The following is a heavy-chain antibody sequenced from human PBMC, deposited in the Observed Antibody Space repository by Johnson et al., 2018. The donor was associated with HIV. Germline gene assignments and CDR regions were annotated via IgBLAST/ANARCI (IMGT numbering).Heavy chain of an antibody. V-gene: IGHV3-9*01. CDR3: AKDRKFKVGTALGYSGAFDI. Sequence: VQLVESGGKLIQPGGSLRLSCAASEFTVSSNYMSWVRQAPGKGLEWVSVISWNSGSIGYADSVKGRFTISRDNAKNSLYLQMYSLRAEDTALYYCAKDRKFKVGTALGYSGAFDIWGQGTMVSVSS. CDR1: EFTVSSNY. J-gene: IGHJ3*02. CDR2: ISWNSGSI. D-gene: IGHD5-18*01.